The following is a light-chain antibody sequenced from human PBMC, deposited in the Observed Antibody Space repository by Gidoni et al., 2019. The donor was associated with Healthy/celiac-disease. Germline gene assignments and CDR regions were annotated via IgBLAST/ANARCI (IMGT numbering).Light chain of an antibody. CDR2: AAS. J-gene: IGKJ2*01. Sequence: DIQLGKSPSSLSASVGDRVTITCRASQSISSYLNWYQQKPGKAPKLLIYAASSLQSGVPSRFSGSGSGTDFTFTISSLQPEDFATYYCQQSYSTPRVTFGQGTKLEIK. CDR3: QQSYSTPRVT. CDR1: QSISSY. V-gene: IGKV1-39*01.